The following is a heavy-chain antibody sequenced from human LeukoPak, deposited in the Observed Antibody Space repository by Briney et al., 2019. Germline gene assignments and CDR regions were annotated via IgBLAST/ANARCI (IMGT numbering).Heavy chain of an antibody. J-gene: IGHJ4*02. D-gene: IGHD6-6*01. CDR1: GGSFSGYY. CDR3: ASRIAARPFDY. Sequence: PSETLSLTCAVYGGSFSGYYWSWIRQPPGKGLEWIGEINHSGSTNYNPSLKSRVTISVDTSKNQFSLKLSSVTAADTAVYYCASRIAARPFDYWGRGTLVTVSS. CDR2: INHSGST. V-gene: IGHV4-34*01.